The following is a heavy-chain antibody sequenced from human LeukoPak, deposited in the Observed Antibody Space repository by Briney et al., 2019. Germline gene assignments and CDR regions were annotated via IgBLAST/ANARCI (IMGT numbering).Heavy chain of an antibody. CDR2: INHTGST. CDR3: ARGQTGYYYGSGRSYSYGMDV. CDR1: GDTFSGYF. V-gene: IGHV4-34*01. D-gene: IGHD3-10*01. Sequence: SETLSLTCGVYGDTFSGYFWSWIRQPPGKGLEWIGEINHTGSTNYNPSLRSRVTMTIDTPKKQFSLKLSSVTAADTAVYYCARGQTGYYYGSGRSYSYGMDVWGQGTTVTVSS. J-gene: IGHJ6*02.